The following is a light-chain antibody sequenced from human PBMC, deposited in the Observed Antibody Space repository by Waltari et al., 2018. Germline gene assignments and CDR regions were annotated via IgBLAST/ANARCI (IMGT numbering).Light chain of an antibody. J-gene: IGLJ3*02. Sequence: QSVLTQPPSASGPPGQRVTLPCSGTSSTVGGNGVNWYHQLPGTAPKVLIYSNNRRPSGVPDRFSGSKSGTSASLAISGLLSEDEADYYCAAWDHSLHAWVFGGGTKLTVL. CDR1: SSTVGGNG. V-gene: IGLV1-44*01. CDR3: AAWDHSLHAWV. CDR2: SNN.